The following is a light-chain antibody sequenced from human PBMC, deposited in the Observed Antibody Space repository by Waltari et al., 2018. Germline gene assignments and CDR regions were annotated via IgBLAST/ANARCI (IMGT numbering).Light chain of an antibody. Sequence: SCRASQIVGRSLTWYQQKPGQAPRLLIYDASRRAPGIPDRFSGSGSGTDFSLTISRLEPEDFAVYYCQNYVRLPATFGQGTKVEIK. J-gene: IGKJ1*01. CDR2: DAS. CDR1: QIVGRS. V-gene: IGKV3-20*01. CDR3: QNYVRLPAT.